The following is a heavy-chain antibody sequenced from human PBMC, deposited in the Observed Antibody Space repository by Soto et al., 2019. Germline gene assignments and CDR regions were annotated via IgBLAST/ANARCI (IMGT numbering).Heavy chain of an antibody. CDR1: KFTFRTYT. CDR2: ISDDATNK. D-gene: IGHD3-22*01. V-gene: IGHV3-30-3*01. CDR3: ATEAIYYDSTGYSLYYFDY. Sequence: QVHLVESGGGVVQPGRSLRLSCAASKFTFRTYTMQWVRQAPGKGLEWVAFISDDATNKHYADSVKGRFTISRDNSKNTLYLQMNSLRAEDTAVYYCATEAIYYDSTGYSLYYFDYWGQGTLVTVSS. J-gene: IGHJ4*02.